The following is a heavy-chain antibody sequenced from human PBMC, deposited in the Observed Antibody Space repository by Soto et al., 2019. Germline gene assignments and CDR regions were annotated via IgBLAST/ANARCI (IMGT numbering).Heavy chain of an antibody. CDR1: GGSISSGGYY. V-gene: IGHV4-31*03. CDR3: ARDVAYGMDV. D-gene: IGHD2-15*01. J-gene: IGHJ6*02. CDR2: IYYSGST. Sequence: SETLSLTCTVSGGSISSGGYYWSWIRQHPGKGLEWIGYIYYSGSTYYNPSLKSRVTISVDTSKNQFSLKLSSVTAADTAAYYCARDVAYGMDVWGQGTTVTVSS.